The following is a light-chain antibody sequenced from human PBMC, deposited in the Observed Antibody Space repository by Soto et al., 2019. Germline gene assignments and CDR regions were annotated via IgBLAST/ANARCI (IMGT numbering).Light chain of an antibody. V-gene: IGKV3-20*01. CDR1: QSVSSSY. CDR3: QQYGSSPPT. Sequence: EIVLTQSPGTMSLSPGESYTLSCRASQSVSSSYLAWYQQKPGQAPRLLIYGASSRATGIPDRFSGSGSGTDFTLTISRLEPEDFAVYYCQQYGSSPPTFGQGTKVDI. CDR2: GAS. J-gene: IGKJ1*01.